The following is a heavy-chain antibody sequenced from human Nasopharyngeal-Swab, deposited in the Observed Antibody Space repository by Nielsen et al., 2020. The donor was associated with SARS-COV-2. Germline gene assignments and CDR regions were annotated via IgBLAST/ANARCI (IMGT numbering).Heavy chain of an antibody. CDR3: AAHDFWSGYPY. Sequence: GESLKISCAASGFTFSSYWMSWVRQAPGKGLEWVAHIKQSGSGQYYVDSVKGRFTISRDNSKNTLYLQMNSLRAEDTAVYYCAAHDFWSGYPYWGQGTLVTVSS. V-gene: IGHV3-7*01. CDR2: IKQSGSGQ. D-gene: IGHD3-3*01. J-gene: IGHJ4*02. CDR1: GFTFSSYW.